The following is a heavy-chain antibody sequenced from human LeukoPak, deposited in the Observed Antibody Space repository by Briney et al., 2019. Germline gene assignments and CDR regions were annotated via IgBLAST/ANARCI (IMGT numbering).Heavy chain of an antibody. D-gene: IGHD3-3*01. CDR3: AREGYDFRSGYFPTY. CDR2: ISSSSSYI. J-gene: IGHJ4*02. V-gene: IGHV3-21*01. Sequence: GGSLRLSCAASGFTFSDYSMSWVRQAPGKGLEWVSSISSSSSYIYYTDSVKGRLTISRDNAKNSLHLQMNSLRAEDTAVYYCAREGYDFRSGYFPTYWGQGTLVTVSS. CDR1: GFTFSDYS.